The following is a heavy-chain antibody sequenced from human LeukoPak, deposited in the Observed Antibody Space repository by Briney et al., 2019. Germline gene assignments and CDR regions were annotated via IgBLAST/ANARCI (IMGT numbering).Heavy chain of an antibody. CDR2: INTNTGNP. Sequence: GASVKVSCKASGYTFTSYSMNWVRQAPGQGLEWLGWINTNTGNPTYAQDFTGRFVFSLDTSVNTAYLQISSLKAEDTAVYYCARVVHPYDYESSGLTYDAFDIWGQGTMVTVSS. J-gene: IGHJ3*02. CDR3: ARVVHPYDYESSGLTYDAFDI. D-gene: IGHD3-22*01. CDR1: GYTFTSYS. V-gene: IGHV7-4-1*02.